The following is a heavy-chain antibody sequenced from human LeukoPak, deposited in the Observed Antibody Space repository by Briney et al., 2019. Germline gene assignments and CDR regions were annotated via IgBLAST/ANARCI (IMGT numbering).Heavy chain of an antibody. CDR3: ATYSTRNAREFQS. D-gene: IGHD4-11*01. J-gene: IGHJ1*01. Sequence: GGSLRLTCETSGFIFSNCWMTWVRQAPGKGLEWVANIKTDASEKYYADSVKGRFTISRDNAKMSLYLQMNSLRVEDTAVYYCATYSTRNAREFQSWGQGTLVTVSS. V-gene: IGHV3-7*01. CDR1: GFIFSNCW. CDR2: IKTDASEK.